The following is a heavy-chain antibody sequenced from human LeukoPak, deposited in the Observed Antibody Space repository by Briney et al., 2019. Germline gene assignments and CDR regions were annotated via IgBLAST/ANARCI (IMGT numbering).Heavy chain of an antibody. CDR3: ARGGGEGGYAWGY. V-gene: IGHV3-66*01. CDR1: GFTVSSNY. D-gene: IGHD5-12*01. CDR2: IYSGGST. J-gene: IGHJ4*02. Sequence: GGSLRLCCAASGFTVSSNYLSWVRQAPGRGLECVSVIYSGGSTYYADSVKGRFTISRDNSKNTLYLQMNGLRAEDTAVYYCARGGGEGGYAWGYWGQGTLLTVSS.